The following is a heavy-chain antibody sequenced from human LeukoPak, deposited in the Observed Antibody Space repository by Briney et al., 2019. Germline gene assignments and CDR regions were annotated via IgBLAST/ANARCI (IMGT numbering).Heavy chain of an antibody. CDR3: ATLPPAVTMVRGVIKNYMDV. CDR1: GFTFSSYE. V-gene: IGHV3-48*03. J-gene: IGHJ6*03. D-gene: IGHD3-10*01. Sequence: GGSLRLSCAASGFTFSSYEMNWVRQAPGKGLEWVSYISSSGSTIYYADSVKGRFTISRDNAKNSLYLQMNSLRAEDTAVYYCATLPPAVTMVRGVIKNYMDVWGKGTTVTVSS. CDR2: ISSSGSTI.